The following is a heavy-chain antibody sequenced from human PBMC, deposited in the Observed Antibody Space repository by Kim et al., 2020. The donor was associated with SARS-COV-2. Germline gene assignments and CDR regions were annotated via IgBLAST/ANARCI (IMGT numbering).Heavy chain of an antibody. J-gene: IGHJ3*02. Sequence: GGSLRLSCAASGFTFSSYGMNWVRQAPGKGLEWVAVISYDGSKKYYADSVKGRFTISRDNSKNTLYLQMNSLRAEDTAVYYCARPGYSYGMMDAVDIWGQGTMVTVSS. D-gene: IGHD5-18*01. CDR3: ARPGYSYGMMDAVDI. CDR2: ISYDGSKK. V-gene: IGHV3-33*05. CDR1: GFTFSSYG.